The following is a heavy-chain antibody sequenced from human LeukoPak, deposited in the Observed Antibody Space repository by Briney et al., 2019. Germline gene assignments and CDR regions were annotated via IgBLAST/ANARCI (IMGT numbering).Heavy chain of an antibody. J-gene: IGHJ3*02. CDR1: GFTFSSYA. D-gene: IGHD2-2*03. Sequence: GGSLRLSCAASGFTFSSYAMSWVRQAPGKGLEWVSAISGSGGSTYYADSVKGRFTISRDNSKNTLYLQMNSLRAEDTAVYYCAKSLNGYCSSTSWYKVVTHDAFDIWGQGTMVTVSS. V-gene: IGHV3-23*01. CDR2: ISGSGGST. CDR3: AKSLNGYCSSTSWYKVVTHDAFDI.